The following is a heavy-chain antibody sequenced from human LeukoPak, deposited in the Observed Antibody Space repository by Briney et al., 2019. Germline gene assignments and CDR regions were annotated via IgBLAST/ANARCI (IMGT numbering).Heavy chain of an antibody. CDR3: ARLDYGGRSVRWYFDY. J-gene: IGHJ4*02. CDR2: IYYTGAT. CDR1: GGSVGSSSFH. D-gene: IGHD4-23*01. V-gene: IGHV4-39*01. Sequence: ASETLSLTCTVSGGSVGSSSFHWGWIRQPPGKGLGWIGNIYYTGATSYNPSLKSRVTISVDTSKNQFSLRVNSVTAADTAVYYCARLDYGGRSVRWYFDYWGQGNLVTVSS.